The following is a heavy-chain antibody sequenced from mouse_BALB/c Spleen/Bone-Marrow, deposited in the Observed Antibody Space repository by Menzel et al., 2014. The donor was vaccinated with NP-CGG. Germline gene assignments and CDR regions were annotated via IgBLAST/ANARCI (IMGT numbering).Heavy chain of an antibody. V-gene: IGHV4-1*02. Sequence: EVKLVESGGGLVQPGGSLKVSCAASGFDFXGFWMGWVRQAPGKGLEWIGEINPDSGTINYTPSLKDRFIISSDNAKKTLYLQMSKVRSEDTALYYCGRLGYYVGFAYWGQGTLVTVSA. CDR3: GRLGYYVGFAY. J-gene: IGHJ3*01. D-gene: IGHD2-3*01. CDR1: GFDFXGFW. CDR2: INPDSGTI.